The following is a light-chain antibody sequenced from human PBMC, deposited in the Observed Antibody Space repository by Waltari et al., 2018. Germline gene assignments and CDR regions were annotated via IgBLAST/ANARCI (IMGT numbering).Light chain of an antibody. V-gene: IGKV3-20*01. CDR1: QSISNNY. J-gene: IGKJ1*01. CDR2: SAS. CDR3: QQYGGSPRT. Sequence: EIVLTQSPGTRSLSPGERATLSCRASQSISNNYVGWYQQHPGQAPRLLIYSASRRATGIPDRFSGSGSVTDFTLTITRLEPEDFAVSYCQQYGGSPRTFGQGTRVDVK.